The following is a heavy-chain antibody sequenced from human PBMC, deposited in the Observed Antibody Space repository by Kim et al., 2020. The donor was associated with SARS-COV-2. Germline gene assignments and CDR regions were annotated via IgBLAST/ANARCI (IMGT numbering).Heavy chain of an antibody. CDR3: ARSVDTAMGDFDY. J-gene: IGHJ4*02. V-gene: IGHV4-59*01. CDR1: GGSISSYY. CDR2: IYYSGST. D-gene: IGHD5-18*01. Sequence: SETLSLTCTVSGGSISSYYWSWIRQPPGKGLEWIGYIYYSGSTNYNPSLKSRVTISVDTSKNQFSLKLSSVTAADTDVYYCARSVDTAMGDFDYWGQGTLVTVSS.